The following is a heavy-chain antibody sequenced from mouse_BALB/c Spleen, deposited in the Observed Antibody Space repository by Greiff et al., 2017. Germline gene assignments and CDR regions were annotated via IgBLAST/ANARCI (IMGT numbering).Heavy chain of an antibody. J-gene: IGHJ4*01. CDR1: GFTFSSFG. CDR3: ARELRLRAMDY. Sequence: EVMLVESGGGLVQPGGSRKLSCAASGFTFSSFGMHWVRQAPEKGLEWVAYISSGSSTIYYADTVKGRFTISRDNPKNTLFLQMTSLRSEDTAMYYCARELRLRAMDYWGQGTSVTVSS. CDR2: ISSGSSTI. D-gene: IGHD1-2*01. V-gene: IGHV5-17*02.